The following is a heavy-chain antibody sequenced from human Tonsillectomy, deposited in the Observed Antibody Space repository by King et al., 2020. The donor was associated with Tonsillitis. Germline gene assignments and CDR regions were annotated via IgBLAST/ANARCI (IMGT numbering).Heavy chain of an antibody. CDR2: ISWNSGTI. CDR1: GFTFDDYA. J-gene: IGHJ5*01. Sequence: QLVQSGGGLVQPGRSLRLSCATSGFTFDDYAMHWVRQAPGKGLEWVSGISWNSGTIGYADSVKGRFTISRDNAKNSLYLQMNSLRAEDTALYYCAKRAHAHQAQHLNSWG. V-gene: IGHV3-9*01. CDR3: AKRAHAHQAQHLNS. D-gene: IGHD6-13*01.